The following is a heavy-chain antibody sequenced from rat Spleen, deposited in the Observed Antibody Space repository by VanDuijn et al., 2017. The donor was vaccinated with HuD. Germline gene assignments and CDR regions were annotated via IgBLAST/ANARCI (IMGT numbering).Heavy chain of an antibody. CDR1: GFSLISNS. D-gene: IGHD1-2*01. CDR3: ARSDYSSPYYFDY. Sequence: QVQLKESGPGLVQPSQTLSLICTVSGFSLISNSVHWVRQPPGKGLEWMGVIWGNGNTNYNSVLQSRLSISRDTSKSQVFLKMNNLQTEDTAMYFCARSDYSSPYYFDYWGQGVMVTVSS. J-gene: IGHJ2*01. CDR2: IWGNGNT. V-gene: IGHV2S61*01.